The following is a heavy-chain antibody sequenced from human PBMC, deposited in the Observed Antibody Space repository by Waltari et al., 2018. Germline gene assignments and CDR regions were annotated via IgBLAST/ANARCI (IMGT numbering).Heavy chain of an antibody. D-gene: IGHD7-27*01. Sequence: QVQLQESGPGLVKPSQTLSLTCPVSGGSISSGSYYWSWIRQPAGKGLEWIGRIYTSGSTNYNPSLKSRVTISVDTSKNQFSLKLSSVTAADTAVYYCARDPWGPQAFDYWGQGTLVTVSS. CDR2: IYTSGST. CDR1: GGSISSGSYY. CDR3: ARDPWGPQAFDY. J-gene: IGHJ4*02. V-gene: IGHV4-61*02.